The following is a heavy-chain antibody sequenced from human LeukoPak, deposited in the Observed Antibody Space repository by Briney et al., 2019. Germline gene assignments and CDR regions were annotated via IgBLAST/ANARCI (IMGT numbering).Heavy chain of an antibody. V-gene: IGHV1-46*03. D-gene: IGHD3-22*01. CDR2: INPSGGST. J-gene: IGHJ4*02. CDR1: GYTFTSYY. CDR3: ARGEYYDSSGYYYARVWFDY. Sequence: GASVKVSCKASGYTFTSYYMHWVRQAPGQGLEWMGIINPSGGSTSYAQKFQSRVTMTRDTSTSTVYMELSSLRSEDTAVYYCARGEYYDSSGYYYARVWFDYWGQGTLVTVSS.